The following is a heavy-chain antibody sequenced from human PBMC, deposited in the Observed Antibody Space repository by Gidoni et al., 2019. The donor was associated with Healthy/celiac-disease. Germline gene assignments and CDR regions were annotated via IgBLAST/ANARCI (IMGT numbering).Heavy chain of an antibody. Sequence: QVQLVQSGSELKKPGASVKVSCKASGYTFTSYAMNCVRQAPGQGLEWMGWINTNTGNPTYAQGFTGRFVFSLDTSDSTAYLQISSLKAEDTAVYYCARDLSRWGYRGAPDWFDPWGQGTLVTVSS. CDR2: INTNTGNP. V-gene: IGHV7-4-1*02. CDR3: ARDLSRWGYRGAPDWFDP. J-gene: IGHJ5*02. D-gene: IGHD3-10*01. CDR1: GYTFTSYA.